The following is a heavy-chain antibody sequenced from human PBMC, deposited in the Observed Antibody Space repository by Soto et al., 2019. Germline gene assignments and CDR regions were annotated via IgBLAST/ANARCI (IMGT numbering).Heavy chain of an antibody. V-gene: IGHV3-74*01. D-gene: IGHD6-19*01. CDR1: GFTFSTYW. CDR2: IKSDGSIT. Sequence: EVQLVESGGGLVQPGGSLRLSCAASGFTFSTYWMHWVRQAPGKGLVWVSRIKSDGSITSYADSVKGRFTISRDNAKSTLYLQMNRLRADDTAVYYCTKDLNEYSSGWGDYWGQGILVTVSS. CDR3: TKDLNEYSSGWGDY. J-gene: IGHJ4*02.